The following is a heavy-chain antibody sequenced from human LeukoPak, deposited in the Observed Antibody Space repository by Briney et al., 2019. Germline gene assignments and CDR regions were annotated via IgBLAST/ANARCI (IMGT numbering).Heavy chain of an antibody. Sequence: ASVKVSCKASGYIFTSYYMHWVRQAPGQGLEWMGIINPSGGSTSYAQKFQGRVTMTRDTSTSTVYMELSSLRSEDTAVYYCARSFLEYQLQDYWGQGTLVTVSS. CDR1: GYIFTSYY. CDR3: ARSFLEYQLQDY. V-gene: IGHV1-46*01. CDR2: INPSGGST. D-gene: IGHD2-2*01. J-gene: IGHJ4*02.